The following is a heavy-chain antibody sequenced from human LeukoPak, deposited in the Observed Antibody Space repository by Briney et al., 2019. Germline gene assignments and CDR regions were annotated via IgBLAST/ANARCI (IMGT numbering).Heavy chain of an antibody. D-gene: IGHD3-3*01. CDR1: GGTFSSYA. CDR2: IIPIFGTA. J-gene: IGHJ4*02. CDR3: ARDSIRDRFLEWLLYY. V-gene: IGHV1-69*05. Sequence: SVKVSCKASGGTFSSYAISWVRQAPGQGLEWMGGIIPIFGTANYAQKFQGRVTITTDESTSTAYMELSSLRSEDTAVYYYARDSIRDRFLEWLLYYWGQGTLVTVSS.